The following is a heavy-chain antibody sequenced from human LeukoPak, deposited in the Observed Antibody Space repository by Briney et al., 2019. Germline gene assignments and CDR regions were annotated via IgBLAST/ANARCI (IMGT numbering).Heavy chain of an antibody. J-gene: IGHJ3*02. V-gene: IGHV3-53*01. CDR2: SYSDSNT. CDR1: GFTVSNNY. D-gene: IGHD1-14*01. Sequence: PGGSLRLSCTSSGFTVSNNYMSWVRQAPGKGLEWVSISYSDSNTNYADSVKGRFTISRDTSQNTLSLQMSSLTAEDTAVYYCVRKNRDFNAAFDIWGQGTVVTVSS. CDR3: VRKNRDFNAAFDI.